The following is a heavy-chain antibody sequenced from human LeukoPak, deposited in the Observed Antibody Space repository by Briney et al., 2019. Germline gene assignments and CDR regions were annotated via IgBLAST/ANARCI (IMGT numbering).Heavy chain of an antibody. J-gene: IGHJ4*02. CDR2: VDNTATYI. Sequence: PGGSLRLSCTGFGFTFSTYSMNWVRQAPGKGLEWVSSVDNTATYIYYADSVKGRFTISRDNAKNSLYLQMNSLRVEDTAVYYCARGLLHFGEPGPGDYWGQGTLVTVSS. CDR1: GFTFSTYS. CDR3: ARGLLHFGEPGPGDY. D-gene: IGHD3-10*01. V-gene: IGHV3-21*06.